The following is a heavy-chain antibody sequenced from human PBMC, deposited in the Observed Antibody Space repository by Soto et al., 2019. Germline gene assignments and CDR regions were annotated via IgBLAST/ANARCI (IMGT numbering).Heavy chain of an antibody. CDR2: IYYSGST. J-gene: IGHJ4*02. CDR3: ASRYGSAIDY. Sequence: SETLSLTCTVSGGTISSWYWSWIRQPPGKGLEWIGYIYYSGSTNCNPSLKSRVTISVDTSKNQFSLKLSSVTAADTAVYYCASRYGSAIDYWGQGNLVTVSS. CDR1: GGTISSWY. D-gene: IGHD1-26*01. V-gene: IGHV4-59*08.